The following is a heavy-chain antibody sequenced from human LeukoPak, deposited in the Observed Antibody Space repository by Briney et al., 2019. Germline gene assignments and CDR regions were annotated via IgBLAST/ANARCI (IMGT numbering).Heavy chain of an antibody. Sequence: SVKVSCKASGGTSSSYTISWVRQAPGQGLEWMGRIIPIDGVENYAQKFQGRVTITADKLTSTAYMELSSLRSEDTAVYYCVRALDCTNGVCFGDDAFDIWGQGTMVTVSS. CDR3: VRALDCTNGVCFGDDAFDI. J-gene: IGHJ3*02. CDR1: GGTSSSYT. D-gene: IGHD2-8*01. CDR2: IIPIDGVE. V-gene: IGHV1-69*02.